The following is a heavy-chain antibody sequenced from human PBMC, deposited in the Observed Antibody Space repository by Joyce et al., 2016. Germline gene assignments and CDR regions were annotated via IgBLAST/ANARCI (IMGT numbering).Heavy chain of an antibody. CDR3: ARGGQTYWFALDI. Sequence: QAQLVQSGTEVQKPGTSVKVSCKTSGYIFTDYYLPWVRQAPGQGLEWMGWINPKSGNTNYGQIFQGRVTLTRDTSINTVYMELNGLTSDDTAAYYCARGGQTYWFALDIWGQGTMVTVSP. V-gene: IGHV1-2*02. CDR1: GYIFTDYY. CDR2: INPKSGNT. J-gene: IGHJ3*02. D-gene: IGHD2-8*02.